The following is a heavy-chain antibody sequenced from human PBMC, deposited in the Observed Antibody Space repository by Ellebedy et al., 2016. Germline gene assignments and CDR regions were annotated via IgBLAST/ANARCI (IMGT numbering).Heavy chain of an antibody. V-gene: IGHV3-72*01. CDR2: TRNKANSYTT. CDR1: GFTFSDHY. D-gene: IGHD1-26*01. CDR3: ARAGNSGSYLPY. J-gene: IGHJ4*02. Sequence: GESLKISXAASGFTFSDHYMDWVRQAPGKGLEWVGRTRNKANSYTTDYAASVKGRFTISRDDSKNSLYLQMNSLKTEDTAVYYCARAGNSGSYLPYWGQGTLVTVSS.